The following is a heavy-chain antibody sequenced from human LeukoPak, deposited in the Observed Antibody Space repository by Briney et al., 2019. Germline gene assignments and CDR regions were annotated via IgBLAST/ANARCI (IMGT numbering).Heavy chain of an antibody. CDR3: ARGPQLVRVFDY. CDR2: MNPNSGNT. Sequence: ASVKVSCKASGYTFTSYDINWVRQATGQGLEWMGWMNPNSGNTGYAQKFQGRVTMTRNTSISTAYMELSSLRSEDTAVYYCARGPQLVRVFDYWGQGTLVTVSS. D-gene: IGHD6-13*01. CDR1: GYTFTSYD. V-gene: IGHV1-8*02. J-gene: IGHJ4*02.